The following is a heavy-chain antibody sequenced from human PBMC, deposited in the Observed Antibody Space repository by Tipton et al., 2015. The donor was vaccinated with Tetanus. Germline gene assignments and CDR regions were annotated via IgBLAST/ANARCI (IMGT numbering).Heavy chain of an antibody. CDR2: IYYSGST. CDR3: AKDPWEGVYANWFDP. V-gene: IGHV4-31*03. CDR1: GGSIGSGGNY. Sequence: GLVKPSQTLSLTCTVSGGSIGSGGNYWSWIRQHPGKGLEWIGNIYYSGSTYYNPSLKSRVTISVDTSTNQFSLKLSSVTAADTAVYYCAKDPWEGVYANWFDPWGQGTLVTVSS. J-gene: IGHJ5*02. D-gene: IGHD2-8*01.